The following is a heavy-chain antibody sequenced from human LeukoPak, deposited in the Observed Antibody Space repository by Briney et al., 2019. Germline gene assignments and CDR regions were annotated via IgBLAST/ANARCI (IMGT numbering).Heavy chain of an antibody. V-gene: IGHV6-1*01. CDR3: ARDLLDSFDI. CDR2: TYYRSKWFN. CDR1: GDIVSSNSVT. Sequence: SQTLSLTCAISGDIVSSNSVTWNWIRQSPSRGLEWLGRTYYRSKWFNDYAVSVKSRITINPETSKNQFSLQLNSVTPEDTAVYYCARDLLDSFDIWGQGTMVTVSS. J-gene: IGHJ3*02.